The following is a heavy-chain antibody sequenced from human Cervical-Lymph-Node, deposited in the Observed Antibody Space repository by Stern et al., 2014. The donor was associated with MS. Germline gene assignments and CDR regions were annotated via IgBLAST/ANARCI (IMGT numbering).Heavy chain of an antibody. V-gene: IGHV3-9*01. CDR1: GFTFDDYA. J-gene: IGHJ4*02. CDR3: AKDRLDYDFWSGLDY. CDR2: ISWSSGSI. D-gene: IGHD3-3*01. Sequence: EVQLVESGGGLVQPGRSLRLSCAASGFTFDDYAMHWVRQAPGKGLEWVSGISWSSGSIGYADSVKGRFTISRDNAKNSLYLQMNSLRAEDTALYYCAKDRLDYDFWSGLDYWGQGTLVTVSS.